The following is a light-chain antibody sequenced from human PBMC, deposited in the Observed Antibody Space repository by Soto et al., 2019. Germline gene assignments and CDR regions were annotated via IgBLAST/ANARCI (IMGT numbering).Light chain of an antibody. Sequence: DIVMTQSPDSLAVSLGERATINCKSSQSVLYSSNNQNYLAWYQQKPGQPPKLLIYWASTRETGVPDRFSGSGSGTDFTLTISSLQAEDVAVYDCQQDYSTPLTFGGGTKVEIK. CDR2: WAS. V-gene: IGKV4-1*01. J-gene: IGKJ4*01. CDR1: QSVLYSSNNQNY. CDR3: QQDYSTPLT.